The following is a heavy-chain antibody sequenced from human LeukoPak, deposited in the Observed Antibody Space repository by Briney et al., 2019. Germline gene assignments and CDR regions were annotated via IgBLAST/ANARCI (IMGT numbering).Heavy chain of an antibody. Sequence: PSETLSLTCIVSGGSISTHYWSWIRQPPGKGLEWIGYVYHTGSTKYNPSLESRITISVDTSKNQFSLNLNSLTAADTAVYYCARASFSSPGNFDYRRQRTLVAVSS. V-gene: IGHV4-59*11. D-gene: IGHD2/OR15-2a*01. CDR1: GGSISTHY. CDR3: ARASFSSPGNFDY. J-gene: IGHJ4*02. CDR2: VYHTGST.